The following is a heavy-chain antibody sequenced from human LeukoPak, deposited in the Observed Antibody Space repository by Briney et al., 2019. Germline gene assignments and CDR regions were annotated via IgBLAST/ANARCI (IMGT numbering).Heavy chain of an antibody. D-gene: IGHD2-2*01. CDR3: ARSQGEYQLPYFDY. V-gene: IGHV1-3*01. J-gene: IGHJ4*02. CDR2: INAGNGNT. Sequence: ASVKVSCKASGYTFTSYAMHWVRQAPGQRLEWMGWINAGNGNTKYSQKFQGRVTITRDTSASTAYMELSGLRSEDTAVYYCARSQGEYQLPYFDYWGQGTLVTVSS. CDR1: GYTFTSYA.